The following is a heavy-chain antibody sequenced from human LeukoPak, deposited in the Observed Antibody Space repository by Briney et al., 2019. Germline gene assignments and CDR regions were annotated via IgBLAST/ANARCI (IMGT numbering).Heavy chain of an antibody. CDR1: GGSISSNY. V-gene: IGHV4-59*01. CDR2: IYYSGST. D-gene: IGHD6-19*01. Sequence: SETLSLTCTVSGGSISSNYWSWIRQPPGKGLEWIGYIYYSGSTNYNPSLKSRVTISVDTSKNQFSLKLSSVTAADTAVYYCASRSVASRGFDLWGQGTMVTVSS. CDR3: ASRSVASRGFDL. J-gene: IGHJ3*01.